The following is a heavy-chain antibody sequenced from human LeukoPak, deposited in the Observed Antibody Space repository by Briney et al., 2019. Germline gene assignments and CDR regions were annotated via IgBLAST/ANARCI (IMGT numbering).Heavy chain of an antibody. D-gene: IGHD6-19*01. V-gene: IGHV4-4*07. Sequence: SETLSLTCTVSGGSISSYYWSWIRQPAGKGLEWIGRIYTSGSTNYNPSLKSRGTMSVDTSKNQFSLQLSSVTAADTAVYYCARGKQWLVPDAFDIWGQGTMVTVSS. CDR3: ARGKQWLVPDAFDI. J-gene: IGHJ3*02. CDR1: GGSISSYY. CDR2: IYTSGST.